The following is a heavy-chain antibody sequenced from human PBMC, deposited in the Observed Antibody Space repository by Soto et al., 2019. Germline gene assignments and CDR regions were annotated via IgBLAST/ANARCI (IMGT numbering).Heavy chain of an antibody. V-gene: IGHV4-34*01. D-gene: IGHD3-22*01. J-gene: IGHJ5*01. CDR1: GGSFSGHS. Sequence: SETLSLTCAVYGGSFSGHSWTWIRQSPGKGLEWIGDINHSGRVNYSPSLKSRVTISLDTSKNQFSLTLSAVTAADTAMYYCSTRAYDTNGYYRFDTWGQGTLVTVAS. CDR3: STRAYDTNGYYRFDT. CDR2: INHSGRV.